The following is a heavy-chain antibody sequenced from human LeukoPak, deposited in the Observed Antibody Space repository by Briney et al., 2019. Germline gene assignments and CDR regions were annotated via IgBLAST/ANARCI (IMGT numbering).Heavy chain of an antibody. CDR2: ISPSTTHT. Sequence: KPGGSLRLSCAASGFTFSDYYMSWSRQAPGKGLEWLSYISPSTTHTSYADSVKGRFTISRDNANNLLFLQMSSLRAEDTAVYYCARGGHGAADQWGQGTLVTVSS. V-gene: IGHV3-11*05. CDR3: ARGGHGAADQ. CDR1: GFTFSDYY. D-gene: IGHD1-26*01. J-gene: IGHJ5*02.